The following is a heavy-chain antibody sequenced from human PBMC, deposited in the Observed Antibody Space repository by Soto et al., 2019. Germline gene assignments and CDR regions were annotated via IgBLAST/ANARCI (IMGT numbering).Heavy chain of an antibody. CDR1: GLTFRNDW. CDR2: INQDGSER. CDR3: AVYGYGVSAAAY. V-gene: IGHV3-7*03. J-gene: IGHJ4*02. D-gene: IGHD4-17*01. Sequence: GGSLRLSCAGSGLTFRNDWLSWFRQAPGKGLEWGANINQDGSERYYVDSVRGRFTISRDNVENSLYLQLNSLRLEETAVYYCAVYGYGVSAAAYWGQGTLVTVSS.